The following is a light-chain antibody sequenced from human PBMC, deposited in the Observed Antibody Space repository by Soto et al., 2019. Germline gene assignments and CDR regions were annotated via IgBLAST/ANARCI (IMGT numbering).Light chain of an antibody. Sequence: EIVLTRSPGTLSLSPCERATLSFRASQSVSSSYLAWYQQKPGQAPRLLISGASSRATGIPDRFSGSGSGTDFTLTISRLEPEDFAVYYCQQCGSSPLTFGGGTKVDIK. CDR1: QSVSSSY. V-gene: IGKV3-20*01. CDR2: GAS. CDR3: QQCGSSPLT. J-gene: IGKJ4*01.